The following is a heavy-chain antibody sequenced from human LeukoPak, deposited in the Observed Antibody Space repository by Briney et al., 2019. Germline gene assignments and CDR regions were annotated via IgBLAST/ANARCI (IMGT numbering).Heavy chain of an antibody. CDR3: AKGAGYYDSSGYYDY. D-gene: IGHD3-22*01. CDR1: GFTFDDYA. V-gene: IGHV3-9*01. Sequence: GRSLRLSCAASGFTFDDYAMHWVRQAPGKGLEWVSGISWNSGSIGYADSVKGRFTISRDNAKNSLYLQMNSLRAEDTALYYCAKGAGYYDSSGYYDYRGQGTLVTVSS. J-gene: IGHJ4*02. CDR2: ISWNSGSI.